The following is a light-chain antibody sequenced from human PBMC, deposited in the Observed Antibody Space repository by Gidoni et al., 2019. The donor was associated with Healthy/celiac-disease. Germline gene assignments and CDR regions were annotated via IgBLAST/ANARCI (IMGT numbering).Light chain of an antibody. CDR1: SSDVCGYNY. J-gene: IGLJ2*01. CDR3: SSYTSSSPVV. CDR2: EVS. Sequence: QSALPQPASVSVSPRPSITISCPGTSSDVCGYNYVSWYQQHPGKDPKLMIYEVSTRPSGVSNRVSGSKSGNTASLTISGLQAEDEAEYYCSSYTSSSPVVFGGGTKLTVL. V-gene: IGLV2-14*01.